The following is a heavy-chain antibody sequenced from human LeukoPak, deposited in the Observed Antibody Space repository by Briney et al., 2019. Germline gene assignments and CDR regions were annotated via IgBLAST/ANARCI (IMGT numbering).Heavy chain of an antibody. CDR3: ARDARITMVRGVIWENWFDP. CDR2: INPSGGST. D-gene: IGHD3-10*01. V-gene: IGHV1-46*01. J-gene: IGHJ5*02. Sequence: ASVKVSCKASGYTFTSYYMHWVRQAPGQGLGWMGIINPSGGSTSYAQKFQGRVTMTRDTSTSTVYMELSSLRSEDTAVYYCARDARITMVRGVIWENWFDPWGQGTLVTVSS. CDR1: GYTFTSYY.